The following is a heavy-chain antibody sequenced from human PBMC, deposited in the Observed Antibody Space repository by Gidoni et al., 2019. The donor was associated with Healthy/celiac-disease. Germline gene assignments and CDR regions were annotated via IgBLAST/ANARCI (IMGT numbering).Heavy chain of an antibody. J-gene: IGHJ4*02. CDR2: LYYTGSN. CDR3: GRLERRILITFGGVMED. D-gene: IGHD3-16*01. CDR1: RGSISSCRYY. V-gene: IGHV4-39*01. Sequence: HLPLPEAGPGLVTPSETLSLTCTVSRGSISSCRYYWGWIRPPPGKELEWIGSLYYTGSNCYNPSFKSRVTISVDKAKNQFSLKLSAVTAAETAVYYWGRLERRILITFGGVMEDWGQGTLVTVSS.